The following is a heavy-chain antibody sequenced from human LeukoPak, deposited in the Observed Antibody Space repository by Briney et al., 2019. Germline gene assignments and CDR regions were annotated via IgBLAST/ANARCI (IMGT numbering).Heavy chain of an antibody. V-gene: IGHV3-33*01. CDR3: ASGPTGYSYPVDY. CDR2: IWYDGSNK. Sequence: GGSLRLSCAASGFTFSSYGMHWVRQAPGKGLEWVAVIWYDGSNKYYADSVEGRFTISRDNSKNTLYLQMNSLRAEDTAVYYCASGPTGYSYPVDYWGQETLATVSS. D-gene: IGHD5-18*01. CDR1: GFTFSSYG. J-gene: IGHJ4*02.